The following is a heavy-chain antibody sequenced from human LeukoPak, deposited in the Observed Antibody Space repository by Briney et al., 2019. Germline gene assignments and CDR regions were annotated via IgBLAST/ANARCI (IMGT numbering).Heavy chain of an antibody. V-gene: IGHV4-59*08. J-gene: IGHJ4*02. CDR2: IFYSGST. CDR3: ARHGSGSTGSFRYYHY. CDR1: GGSMNSYY. D-gene: IGHD6-19*01. Sequence: SETLSLTCTVAGGSMNSYYWRWIRQPPERGLEWIGYIFYSGSTNYNPSLQSRVTISVDTSKNQFSLRLSSVTAADTTVYYCARHGSGSTGSFRYYHYWGQETLVSVSS.